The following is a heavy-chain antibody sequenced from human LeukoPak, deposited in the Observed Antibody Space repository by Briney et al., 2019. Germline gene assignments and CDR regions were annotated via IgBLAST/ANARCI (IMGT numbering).Heavy chain of an antibody. CDR3: AKEGAPMVRGVIIKPVTY. D-gene: IGHD3-10*01. J-gene: IGHJ4*02. Sequence: ASVKVSCKASGYTFTSYAMHWVRQAPGQRLEWMGWINAGNGNTKYSQKFQGRVTITRDTSASTAYMELSSLRSEDTAVYYCAKEGAPMVRGVIIKPVTYWGQGTLVTVSS. CDR2: INAGNGNT. V-gene: IGHV1-3*01. CDR1: GYTFTSYA.